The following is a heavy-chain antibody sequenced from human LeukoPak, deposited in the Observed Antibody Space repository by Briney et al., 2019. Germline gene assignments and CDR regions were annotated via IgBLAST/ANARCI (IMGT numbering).Heavy chain of an antibody. CDR1: KFTFSHYG. V-gene: IGHV3-33*06. D-gene: IGHD4-11*01. Sequence: GGSLRLSCAASKFTFSHYGMHWVRQAPGKGLEWVAVIWNDGSSQYYADSVKGRFTVSRDNSQKTLYLQMNSLRPEDTAVYYCVKDAERGFDYSNSLEKWGQGTLVTVSS. J-gene: IGHJ4*02. CDR3: VKDAERGFDYSNSLEK. CDR2: IWNDGSSQ.